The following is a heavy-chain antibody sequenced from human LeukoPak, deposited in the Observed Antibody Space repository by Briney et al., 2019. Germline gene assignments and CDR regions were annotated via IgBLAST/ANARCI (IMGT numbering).Heavy chain of an antibody. CDR3: ARWGYYDSSGYNYYYCYMDV. J-gene: IGHJ6*03. Sequence: EASVKVSCKASGYTFTSYDINWVRQATGQGLEWMGWMNPNSGNTGYAQKFQGRVTMTRNTSISTAYMELSSLRSEDTAVYYCARWGYYDSSGYNYYYCYMDVWGKGTTVTVYS. V-gene: IGHV1-8*01. CDR2: MNPNSGNT. D-gene: IGHD3-22*01. CDR1: GYTFTSYD.